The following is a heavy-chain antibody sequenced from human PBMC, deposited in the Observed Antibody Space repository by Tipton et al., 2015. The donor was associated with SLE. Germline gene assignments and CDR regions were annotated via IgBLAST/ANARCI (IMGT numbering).Heavy chain of an antibody. D-gene: IGHD3-3*01. J-gene: IGHJ6*04. CDR2: IYYSGST. CDR1: GGSISSSSYY. Sequence: TLSLTCTVSGGSISSSSYYWGWIRQPPGKGLEWIGSIYYSGSTYYNPSLKSRVTISVDTSKNQFSLKLSSVTAADTAVYYCAREGLRFLHMDVWGRGTTVIVSS. V-gene: IGHV4-39*07. CDR3: AREGLRFLHMDV.